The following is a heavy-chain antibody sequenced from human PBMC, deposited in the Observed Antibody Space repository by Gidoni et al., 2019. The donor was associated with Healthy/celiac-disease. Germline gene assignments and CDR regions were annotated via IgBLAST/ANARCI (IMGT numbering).Heavy chain of an antibody. V-gene: IGHV4-59*01. D-gene: IGHD1-26*01. J-gene: IGHJ4*02. CDR3: ARGEVGATTAGYFDY. Sequence: QVQLQESGPGLVKPSETLSLTCTVSGGSISSYYWSWIRQPPVKGLEWIGYIYYSGSTNYNPSLKSRVTISVDTSKNQFSLKLSSVTAADTAVYYCARGEVGATTAGYFDYWGQGTLVTVSS. CDR1: GGSISSYY. CDR2: IYYSGST.